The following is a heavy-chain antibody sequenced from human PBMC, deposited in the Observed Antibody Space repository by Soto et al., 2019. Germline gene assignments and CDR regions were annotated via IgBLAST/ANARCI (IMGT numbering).Heavy chain of an antibody. V-gene: IGHV5-51*01. CDR3: ARRGGGIELEPHDAYNYFDP. J-gene: IGHJ5*02. Sequence: PGQSLKISCKASGYSFTRNWIGWVRPMPGKGLERMGIIYPGDPDTRCSPPFQGQVTISAAKSSNSAYRQWNSLKASDTARYYSARRGGGIELEPHDAYNYFDPWIQRTLVT. CDR2: IYPGDPDT. CDR1: GYSFTRNW. D-gene: IGHD1-20*01.